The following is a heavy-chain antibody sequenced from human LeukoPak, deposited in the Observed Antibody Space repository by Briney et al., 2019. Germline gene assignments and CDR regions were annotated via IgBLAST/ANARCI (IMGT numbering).Heavy chain of an antibody. CDR2: INPSGGST. D-gene: IGHD2-15*01. CDR1: GYTFTSYY. V-gene: IGHV1-46*01. Sequence: GASVKVSCTASGYTFTSYYMHWVRQAPGQGLEWMGIINPSGGSTSYAQKFQGRVTMTRDMSTSTVYMELSSLRSEDTAVYYCARDRCSGGSCYSPYYYYYMDVWGKGTTVTVSS. CDR3: ARDRCSGGSCYSPYYYYYMDV. J-gene: IGHJ6*03.